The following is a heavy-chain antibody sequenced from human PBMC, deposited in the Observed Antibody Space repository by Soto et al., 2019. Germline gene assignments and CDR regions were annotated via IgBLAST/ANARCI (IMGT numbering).Heavy chain of an antibody. CDR3: ARATSPLYSSSWYADY. D-gene: IGHD6-13*01. V-gene: IGHV3-7*04. J-gene: IGHJ4*02. CDR2: IKQDGSEK. Sequence: PGGSLRISFAASGFTVSSYWMSWVRQAPGKGLEWVANIKQDGSEKYYVDSVKGRFTISRDNAKNSLYLQMNSLRAEDTAVYYCARATSPLYSSSWYADYWGQGTLVTSPQ. CDR1: GFTVSSYW.